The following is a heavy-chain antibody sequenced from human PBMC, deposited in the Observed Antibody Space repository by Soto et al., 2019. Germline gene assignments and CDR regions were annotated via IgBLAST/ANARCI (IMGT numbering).Heavy chain of an antibody. V-gene: IGHV3-30-3*01. CDR1: GFTFSSFA. CDR2: ISYDGSNK. CDR3: ARVETEYYYYYGMDV. J-gene: IGHJ6*02. D-gene: IGHD2-21*02. Sequence: GGSLRLSCAASGFTFSSFAMHWVRQAPGKGLEWVALISYDGSNKYYADSVKGRFTISRDNSKNTLYLQMNSLRAEDTAVYYCARVETEYYYYYGMDVWGQGTTVTVSS.